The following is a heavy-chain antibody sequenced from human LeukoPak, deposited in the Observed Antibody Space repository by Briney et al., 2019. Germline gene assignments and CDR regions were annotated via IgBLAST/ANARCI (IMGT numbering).Heavy chain of an antibody. J-gene: IGHJ4*02. D-gene: IGHD4-17*01. CDR1: GYTFTNYG. CDR3: ATDGAYGDYYFDY. V-gene: IGHV1-18*01. CDR2: ISAYNGNT. Sequence: ASVKVSCKASGYTFTNYGVSWVRQAPGQGLEWMGWISAYNGNTDYAQKFQGRVTMTTDTSTSTAYMELRSLRSDDTAVYYCATDGAYGDYYFDYWGQGTLVTVSS.